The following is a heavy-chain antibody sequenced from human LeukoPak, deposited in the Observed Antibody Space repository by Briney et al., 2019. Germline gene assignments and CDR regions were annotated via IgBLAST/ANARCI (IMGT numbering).Heavy chain of an antibody. CDR1: GYTFTSNY. CDR3: ARGRPVRVFWSAYIGYYFDY. J-gene: IGHJ4*02. Sequence: ASVKVSCKAFGYTFTSNYMHWVRQAPGQGPEWMGVISPSGGSTTYAQKFQGRVTITRNTSISTAYMELSSLRSEDTAVYYCARGRPVRVFWSAYIGYYFDYWGQGTLVTVSS. D-gene: IGHD3-3*01. V-gene: IGHV1-46*01. CDR2: ISPSGGST.